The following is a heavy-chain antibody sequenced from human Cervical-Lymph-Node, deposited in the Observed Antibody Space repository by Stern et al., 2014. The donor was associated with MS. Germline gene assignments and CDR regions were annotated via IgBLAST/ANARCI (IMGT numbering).Heavy chain of an antibody. J-gene: IGHJ6*02. CDR1: GGSISSYF. Sequence: QVQLQESGPGLVKPSEALSLTCSVSGGSISSYFWTWIRQPPGKGLAWIGYVNYNGDADYNSSRKGRVTISVDTSRNRLSLKLSSVTVADTAVYYCARVNRVVVATHYYYGMDVWGQGTTVTVSS. V-gene: IGHV4-59*01. CDR3: ARVNRVVVATHYYYGMDV. CDR2: VNYNGDA. D-gene: IGHD2-21*01.